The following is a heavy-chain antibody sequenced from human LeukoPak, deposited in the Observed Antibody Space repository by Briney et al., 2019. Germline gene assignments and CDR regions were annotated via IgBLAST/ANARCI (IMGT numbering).Heavy chain of an antibody. J-gene: IGHJ1*01. CDR3: ASLPLRFLEYSEYFQH. V-gene: IGHV4-30-4*08. CDR1: GGSISSGDYY. CDR2: IYYSGST. D-gene: IGHD3-3*01. Sequence: SQTLSLTCTVSGGSISSGDYYWSWIRQPPGKGLEWIGYIYYSGSTYYNPSLKSRVTISVDTSKNQFSLKLSPVTAADTAVYYCASLPLRFLEYSEYFQHWGQGTLVTVSS.